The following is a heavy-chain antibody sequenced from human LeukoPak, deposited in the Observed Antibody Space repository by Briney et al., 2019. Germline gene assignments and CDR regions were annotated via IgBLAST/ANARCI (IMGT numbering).Heavy chain of an antibody. CDR1: GGSFSGYY. V-gene: IGHV4-34*01. J-gene: IGHJ5*02. CDR2: INHSGST. D-gene: IGHD3-16*02. Sequence: SETLSLTCAVYGGSFSGYYWSWIRQSPGKGLEWIGEINHSGSTNYNPSLKSRVTISVDTSKNQFSLKLSSVTAADTAVYYCARHARKDYVWGSYRSPWFDPWGQGTLVTVSS. CDR3: ARHARKDYVWGSYRSPWFDP.